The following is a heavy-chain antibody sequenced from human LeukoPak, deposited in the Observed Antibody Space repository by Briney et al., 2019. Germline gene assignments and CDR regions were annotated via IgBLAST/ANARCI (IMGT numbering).Heavy chain of an antibody. CDR2: IISDGRST. V-gene: IGHV3-74*01. CDR3: ARPIYSGTYPDEGFDY. CDR1: VFTFSTYG. Sequence: GRSLRLSRAASVFTFSTYGMHWVRPAPGKRLVWVSRIISDGRSTNYADSVKGRFTISRDNAKNTLFLQMNSLRAEDTAVYYCARPIYSGTYPDEGFDYWGQGILVTVSS. J-gene: IGHJ4*02. D-gene: IGHD1-26*01.